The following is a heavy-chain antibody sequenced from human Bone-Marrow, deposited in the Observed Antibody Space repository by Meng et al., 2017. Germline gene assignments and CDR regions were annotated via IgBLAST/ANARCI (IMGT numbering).Heavy chain of an antibody. CDR2: INPNSGGT. V-gene: IGHV1-2*02. CDR1: GYTFTGYY. J-gene: IGHJ4*02. Sequence: ASVKVSCKASGYTFTGYYMLWVRQAPGQGLEWMGWINPNSGGTNYAQKFQGRVTMTRDTSISTAYMELSRLRSDDTAVYYCARVEGLKSYGFAATVGYWGQGTLVTVSS. CDR3: ARVEGLKSYGFAATVGY. D-gene: IGHD5-18*01.